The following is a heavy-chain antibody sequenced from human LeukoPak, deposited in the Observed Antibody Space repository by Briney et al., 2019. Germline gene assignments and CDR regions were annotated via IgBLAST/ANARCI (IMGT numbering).Heavy chain of an antibody. Sequence: SETLSLTCTVSGGSISSYYWSWIRQPPGKGLEWIGYIYYSGSTNYNPSLKSRVTISVDTSKNQFSLKLSSVTAADTAVYYCARGILYGYRFDYFDYWGQGTLVTVSS. J-gene: IGHJ4*02. CDR1: GGSISSYY. CDR3: ARGILYGYRFDYFDY. D-gene: IGHD5-18*01. V-gene: IGHV4-59*01. CDR2: IYYSGST.